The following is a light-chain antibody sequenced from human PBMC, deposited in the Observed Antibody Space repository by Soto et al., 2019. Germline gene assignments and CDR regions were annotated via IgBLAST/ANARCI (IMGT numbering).Light chain of an antibody. CDR1: QSVSSS. CDR3: QQRSNWPRT. J-gene: IGKJ2*01. V-gene: IGKV3-11*01. Sequence: EIVLTQSPATLSLSPGERATLSCRASQSVSSSLGWYQQIPGQAPRRLIYDASNRANGIPARFSGSGSGTDLTLTISSREPEDCAVYYCQQRSNWPRTFGQGTKLEIK. CDR2: DAS.